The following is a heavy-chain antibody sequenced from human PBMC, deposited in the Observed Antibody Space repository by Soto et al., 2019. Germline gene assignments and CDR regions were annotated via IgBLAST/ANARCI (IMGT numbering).Heavy chain of an antibody. Sequence: GGSLRLSCAASGFTFSSYEMNWVRQAPGKGLEWVSYISSSGSTIYYADSVKGRFTISRDNAKNSLYLQMNSLRAEDTAVYYCASLWCSSTSCLFPWGQGTLVTV. CDR1: GFTFSSYE. CDR2: ISSSGSTI. CDR3: ASLWCSSTSCLFP. D-gene: IGHD2-2*01. V-gene: IGHV3-48*03. J-gene: IGHJ5*02.